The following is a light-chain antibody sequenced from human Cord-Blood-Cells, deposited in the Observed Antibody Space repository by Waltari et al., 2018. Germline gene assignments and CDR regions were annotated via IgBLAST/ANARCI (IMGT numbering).Light chain of an antibody. V-gene: IGLV2-14*01. CDR3: SSYTSSSTYV. Sequence: QSALTQPASVSGSPGQSIPISCTGTSSDVGGHNYVSWYQQHPGKAPKLMIYDVSKRPSGVSNRFSGSKSGNTASLTISGLQAEDEADYYCSSYTSSSTYVFGTGTKVTVL. J-gene: IGLJ1*01. CDR2: DVS. CDR1: SSDVGGHNY.